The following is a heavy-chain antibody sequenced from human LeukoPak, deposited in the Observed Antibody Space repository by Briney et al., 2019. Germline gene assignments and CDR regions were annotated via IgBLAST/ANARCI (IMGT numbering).Heavy chain of an antibody. V-gene: IGHV1-18*01. CDR2: ISAYNVNT. CDR1: GYTFTSYG. Sequence: ASVKVSCKASGYTFTSYGISWVRQAPGQGLEWMGWISAYNVNTNYAQKFQGRVTMTTDTATSTAYMELRRLRSDDTAVYYCARVGSYGSGSSNPDYYYYYMDVWGNGTTVTISS. D-gene: IGHD3-10*01. J-gene: IGHJ6*03. CDR3: ARVGSYGSGSSNPDYYYYYMDV.